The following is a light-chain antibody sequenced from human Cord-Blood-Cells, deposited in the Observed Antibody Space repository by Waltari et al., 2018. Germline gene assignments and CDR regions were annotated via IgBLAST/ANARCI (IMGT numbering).Light chain of an antibody. CDR1: SSHVGRYNM. J-gene: IGLJ2*01. V-gene: IGLV2-23*01. CDR3: CSYAGSSTLV. CDR2: EGS. Sequence: QSALTQPASVSGSPGHSITISCTGTSSHVGRYNMVSWYQQHPGKAPKLMIYEGSKRPSGVSNRFSGSKSGNTASLTISGLQAEDEADYYCCSYAGSSTLVFGGGTKLTVL.